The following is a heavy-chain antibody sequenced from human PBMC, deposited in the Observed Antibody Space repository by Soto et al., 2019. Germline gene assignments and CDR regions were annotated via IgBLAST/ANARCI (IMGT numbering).Heavy chain of an antibody. CDR3: AKDGGTYYDILTGYNWFDP. CDR2: ISWNSGSI. V-gene: IGHV3-9*01. D-gene: IGHD3-9*01. Sequence: EVQLVESGGGLVQPGRSLRLSCAASGFTFDDYAMHWVRQAPGKGLEWVSSISWNSGSIGYADSVKGRFTISRDNAKNSLYLQMNSLRAEDTALYYCAKDGGTYYDILTGYNWFDPWGQGTLVTVSS. J-gene: IGHJ5*02. CDR1: GFTFDDYA.